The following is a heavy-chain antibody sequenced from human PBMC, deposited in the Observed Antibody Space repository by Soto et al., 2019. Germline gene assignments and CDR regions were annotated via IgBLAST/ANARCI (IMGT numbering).Heavy chain of an antibody. J-gene: IGHJ5*02. CDR2: INPSGGST. Sequence: GASVTVSCKASGYTFTSYYMHWVRQAPEQGLEWMGIINPSGGSTSYAQKFQGRVTMTRDTSTSTVYMELSSLRSEDTAVYYCASSWVAVPPWSAPWGQGTLVTVSS. CDR1: GYTFTSYY. V-gene: IGHV1-46*03. D-gene: IGHD6-19*01. CDR3: ASSWVAVPPWSAP.